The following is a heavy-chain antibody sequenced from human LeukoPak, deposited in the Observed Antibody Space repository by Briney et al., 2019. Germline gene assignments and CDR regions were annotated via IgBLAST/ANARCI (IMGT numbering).Heavy chain of an antibody. V-gene: IGHV4-34*01. CDR3: ARYNWNYWFDP. J-gene: IGHJ5*02. D-gene: IGHD1-7*01. Sequence: SETLSLTCAVYGGSFSGYYWSWIRQPPGKGLEWIGEINHSGSTNYNPSLKSRVTISVDTSKNQFSLKLSSVTAADTAVYYCARYNWNYWFDPWGPGTLVTVSS. CDR1: GGSFSGYY. CDR2: INHSGST.